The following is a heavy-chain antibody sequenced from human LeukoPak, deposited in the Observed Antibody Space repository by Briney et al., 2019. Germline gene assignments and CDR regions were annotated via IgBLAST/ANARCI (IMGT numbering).Heavy chain of an antibody. Sequence: SQTLSLTCAISGDSVSSNSAIWNWIRQSPSRGLEWLGRTYYRSKWYNDYAESVKSRMTINPDTSKNQFSRQLNSVTPEDTATYYCVRGGAIRVTGTTPFDYWGQGTLVTVSS. CDR1: GDSVSSNSAI. CDR2: TYYRSKWYN. CDR3: VRGGAIRVTGTTPFDY. D-gene: IGHD1-1*01. V-gene: IGHV6-1*01. J-gene: IGHJ4*02.